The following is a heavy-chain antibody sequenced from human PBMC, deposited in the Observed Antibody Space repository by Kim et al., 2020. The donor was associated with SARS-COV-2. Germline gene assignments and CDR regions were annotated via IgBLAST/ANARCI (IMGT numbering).Heavy chain of an antibody. D-gene: IGHD3-3*01. CDR2: IHHNGIT. V-gene: IGHV4-59*01. CDR1: RGFISEYY. J-gene: IGHJ4*01. CDR3: ANKRAVRSGVIES. Sequence: SETLSLTCTVSRGFISEYYWSWIRQAPGKGLEWIGYIHHNGITNYNPSFKSRVSISIKLSKNQFSFNLNSVTTADTAVYYFANKRAVRSGVIESWGHGTL.